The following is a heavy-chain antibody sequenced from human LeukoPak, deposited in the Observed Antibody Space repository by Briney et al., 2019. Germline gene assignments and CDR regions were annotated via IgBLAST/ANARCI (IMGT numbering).Heavy chain of an antibody. CDR3: ARDVGGALDY. J-gene: IGHJ4*02. Sequence: PGGALSLSCTVCGFRFRNYWMACLRQAPGKGVAWVSKIKGDEGDKNSVASVKGRFTISRDNAKKSLYLQMNSLRVEDTAVHYCARDVGGALDYWGQGTLVTVSS. CDR2: IKGDEGDK. D-gene: IGHD4-17*01. CDR1: GFRFRNYW. V-gene: IGHV3-7*03.